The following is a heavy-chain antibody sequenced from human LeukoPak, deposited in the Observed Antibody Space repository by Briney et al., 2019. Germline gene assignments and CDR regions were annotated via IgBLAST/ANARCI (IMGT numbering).Heavy chain of an antibody. CDR1: GGTFSSYA. V-gene: IGHV1-69*06. CDR3: ARVTSGMWLATTPYYFDY. D-gene: IGHD5-12*01. Sequence: SVKVSCKASGGTFSSYAISWVRQAPGQGLEWMGGIIPIFGTANYAQKFQGRVTITADKSTSTAYMELSSLRSEDTAVYYCARVTSGMWLATTPYYFDYWGQGTLVTVSS. J-gene: IGHJ4*02. CDR2: IIPIFGTA.